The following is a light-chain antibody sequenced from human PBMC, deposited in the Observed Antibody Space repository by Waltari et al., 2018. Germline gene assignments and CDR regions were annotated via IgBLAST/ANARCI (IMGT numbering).Light chain of an antibody. CDR1: QSVLYNSNNKNY. J-gene: IGKJ1*01. CDR2: WAS. V-gene: IGKV4-1*01. Sequence: DIVMTQSPDSLAVSLGERATTHCKSSQSVLYNSNNKNYLAWFQQKPGQPPKLLIYWASTREPGVPDRFSGSGSGTDFTLTISGLQAEDVAVYYCQQYYTTMWTFGRGTKVEI. CDR3: QQYYTTMWT.